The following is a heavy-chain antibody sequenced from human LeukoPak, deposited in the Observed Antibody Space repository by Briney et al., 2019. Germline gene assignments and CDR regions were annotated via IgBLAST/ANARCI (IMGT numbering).Heavy chain of an antibody. CDR1: GFTFSNYA. Sequence: PGGSLRLSCAASGFTFSNYAMSWFRQAPGKGLEWVSSKSGGNTYYADSVKGRFTISRDNSKNTLYLQMNSLRAEDTAVYYCARLGEKADFDYWGQGTLVTVSS. V-gene: IGHV3-23*01. J-gene: IGHJ4*02. CDR3: ARLGEKADFDY. D-gene: IGHD3-16*01. CDR2: KSGGNT.